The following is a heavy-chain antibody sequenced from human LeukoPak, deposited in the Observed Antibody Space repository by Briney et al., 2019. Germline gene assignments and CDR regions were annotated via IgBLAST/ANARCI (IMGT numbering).Heavy chain of an antibody. CDR2: IYYTGNT. D-gene: IGHD3-22*01. CDR1: VGSISSGSFY. J-gene: IGHJ3*02. CDR3: ARDADSRGYPWQIDAFDI. Sequence: SETLSLTCNVSVGSISSGSFYWGWIRQPPGKGLEWIGNIYYTGNTNYNPSLKNRVTISVDTSKNQFSLRLNSVTVADTAVYYCARDADSRGYPWQIDAFDIWGQGTMVTVSS. V-gene: IGHV4-39*07.